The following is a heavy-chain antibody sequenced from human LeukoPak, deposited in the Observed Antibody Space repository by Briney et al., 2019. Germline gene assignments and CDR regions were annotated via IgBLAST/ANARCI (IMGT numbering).Heavy chain of an antibody. Sequence: GGSLRLSCAASGFTFSSYAMSWVRQAPGKGLEWVSAISGSGGSTYYADSVKGRFTISRDNSKNTLYLQMNSLRAEDTAVYYCAKGPYDYVWGSYRYNDMDVWGKGTTVTVSS. D-gene: IGHD3-16*02. CDR3: AKGPYDYVWGSYRYNDMDV. J-gene: IGHJ6*03. V-gene: IGHV3-23*01. CDR1: GFTFSSYA. CDR2: ISGSGGST.